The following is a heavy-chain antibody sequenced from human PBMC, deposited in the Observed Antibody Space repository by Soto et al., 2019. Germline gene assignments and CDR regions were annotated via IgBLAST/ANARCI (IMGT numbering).Heavy chain of an antibody. J-gene: IGHJ4*02. V-gene: IGHV3-48*02. CDR2: ITSDTNTI. CDR3: ASSVEGHFDY. Sequence: EVQLVESGGGLVQPGGSLRLTCVASGFPFSIYSMNWVRQAPGKGLEWSSYITSDTNTIKYADSVKGRFTISRDNAKNVVYLQMNSLRDEDTAVYFCASSVEGHFDYWGQGTVVTVSS. D-gene: IGHD6-19*01. CDR1: GFPFSIYS.